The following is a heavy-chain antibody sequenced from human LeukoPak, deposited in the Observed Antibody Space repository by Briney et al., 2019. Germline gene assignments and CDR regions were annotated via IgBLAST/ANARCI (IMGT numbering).Heavy chain of an antibody. V-gene: IGHV4-59*01. Sequence: SETLSLTCTVSGGSISSYYWSWIRQPPGKGLEWIGYIYYSGSTNYHPSLKSRVTISVDTSKNQFSLKLSSVTAADTAVYYCARVKYFDWLTYAFDIWGQGTMVAVSS. CDR2: IYYSGST. D-gene: IGHD3-9*01. CDR3: ARVKYFDWLTYAFDI. J-gene: IGHJ3*02. CDR1: GGSISSYY.